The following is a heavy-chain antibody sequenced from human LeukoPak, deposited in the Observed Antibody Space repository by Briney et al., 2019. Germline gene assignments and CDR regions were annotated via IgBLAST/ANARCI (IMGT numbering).Heavy chain of an antibody. D-gene: IGHD2-15*01. CDR1: GGSFRGYY. CDR2: INHSGST. J-gene: IGHJ4*02. Sequence: SETLSLTCAVYGGSFRGYYWSWIRQPRGKGLEWIGEINHSGSTNYNPSLKSRVTISVDTSKNQFSLKLSSVTAADTAVYYCARGYCSGGSCYLFDYWGQGTLVTVSS. CDR3: ARGYCSGGSCYLFDY. V-gene: IGHV4-34*01.